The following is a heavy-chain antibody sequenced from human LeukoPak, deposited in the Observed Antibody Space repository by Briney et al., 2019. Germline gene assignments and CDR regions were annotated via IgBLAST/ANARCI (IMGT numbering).Heavy chain of an antibody. CDR3: GGATSFDY. J-gene: IGHJ4*02. CDR1: GFTFSSYG. V-gene: IGHV3-30*03. CDR2: ISYDGSNK. Sequence: GGSLRLSCAASGFTFSSYGMHWVRQAPGKGLEWVAVISYDGSNKYYADSVKGRFTISRDNSKNTLCLQMNSLRAEDTAVYYCGGATSFDYWGQGTLVTVSS. D-gene: IGHD1-26*01.